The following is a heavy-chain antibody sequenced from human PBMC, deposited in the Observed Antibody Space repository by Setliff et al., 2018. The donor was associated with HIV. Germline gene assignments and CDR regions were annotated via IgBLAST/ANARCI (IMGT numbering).Heavy chain of an antibody. D-gene: IGHD3-10*01. Sequence: GASVKVSCKASGHTFNNYDIHWVRRATGQGLEWMGWMNPNTGVAGYALKFHGRVTMTRDIAKSSLYLQLDSLSVEDTAVYYCASGALLPTIDYWGRGTLVTVSS. J-gene: IGHJ4*02. CDR3: ASGALLPTIDY. CDR1: GHTFNNYD. V-gene: IGHV1-8*01. CDR2: MNPNTGVA.